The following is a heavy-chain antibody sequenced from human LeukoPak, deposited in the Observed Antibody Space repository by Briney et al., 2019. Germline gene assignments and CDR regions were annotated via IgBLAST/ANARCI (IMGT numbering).Heavy chain of an antibody. CDR3: ARDLGGGDYGLSFDY. J-gene: IGHJ4*02. CDR2: IYYSGST. CDR1: GGSIISFY. V-gene: IGHV4-59*06. D-gene: IGHD4-17*01. Sequence: PSETLSLTCTVSGGSIISFYWSWIRQHPGKGLEWIGYIYYSGSTYYNPSLKSRVTISVDTSKNQFSLKLSSVTAADTAVYYCARDLGGGDYGLSFDYWGQGTLVTVSS.